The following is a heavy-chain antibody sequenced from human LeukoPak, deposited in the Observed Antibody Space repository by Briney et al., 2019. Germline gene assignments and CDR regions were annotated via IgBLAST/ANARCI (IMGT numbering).Heavy chain of an antibody. CDR3: AKLNMPYCSSTSCYTFDY. V-gene: IGHV3-23*01. CDR2: ISGSGGST. Sequence: GGSLRLSCAASEFTFTSYGMSWVRQAPGKGLEWVSAISGSGGSTYYADSAKGRFTISRDNSKNTLYLQMNSLRAEDTAVYYCAKLNMPYCSSTSCYTFDYWGQGTLVTVSS. D-gene: IGHD2-2*02. CDR1: EFTFTSYG. J-gene: IGHJ4*02.